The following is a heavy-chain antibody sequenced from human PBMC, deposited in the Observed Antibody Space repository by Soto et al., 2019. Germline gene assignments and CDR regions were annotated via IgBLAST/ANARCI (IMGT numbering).Heavy chain of an antibody. D-gene: IGHD6-6*01. Sequence: GGSLRLSCAASGFTFSSYSMNWVRQAPGKGLEWVSSISSSSSYIYYADSVKGRFTISRDNSKNTLYLQMNSLRAEDTAVYYCARGRIAAPYYYYYYCGMDVWGQGTKVTVSS. V-gene: IGHV3-21*01. CDR1: GFTFSSYS. J-gene: IGHJ6*02. CDR2: ISSSSSYI. CDR3: ARGRIAAPYYYYYYCGMDV.